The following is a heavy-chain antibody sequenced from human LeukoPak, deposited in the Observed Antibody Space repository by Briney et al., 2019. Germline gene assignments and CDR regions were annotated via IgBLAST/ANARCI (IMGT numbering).Heavy chain of an antibody. V-gene: IGHV3-23*01. CDR3: AKDSSGWYFDY. CDR1: GFTFSSYG. D-gene: IGHD6-19*01. CDR2: ISGSGGST. Sequence: GGSLRLSCAASGFTFSSYGMSWVRQAPGKGLEWVSAISGSGGSTYYADSVKGRSTISRDNSKNTLYLQMNSLRAEDTAVYYCAKDSSGWYFDYWGQGTLVTVSS. J-gene: IGHJ4*02.